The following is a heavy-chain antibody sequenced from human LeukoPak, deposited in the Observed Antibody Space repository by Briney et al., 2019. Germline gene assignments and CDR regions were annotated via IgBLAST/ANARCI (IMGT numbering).Heavy chain of an antibody. CDR3: AKGSGWYVDY. D-gene: IGHD6-19*01. J-gene: IGHJ4*02. V-gene: IGHV3-30*02. Sequence: GGSLRLSCAASGFTFSSYSMNWIRQAPGKGLEWVAFILFDGSNKYYADSVKGRFTFSRENSKNTLYLQMNSLRPGDTAVYYCAKGSGWYVDYWGQGTLVTVSS. CDR2: ILFDGSNK. CDR1: GFTFSSYS.